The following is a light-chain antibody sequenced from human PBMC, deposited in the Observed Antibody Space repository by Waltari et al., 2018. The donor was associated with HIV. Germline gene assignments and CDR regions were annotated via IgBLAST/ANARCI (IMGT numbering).Light chain of an antibody. V-gene: IGLV7-46*01. CDR2: DTS. Sequence: QAVVTQEPSLTVSPGETVTLTCGSSTGPVPTGHYPYWFQQKPDQVRGALIHDTSRKHSWTPARVSGSLLGDKAALTLTGAQPEDEAEYYCLLSYNGARVFGPGTKVTV. CDR3: LLSYNGARV. CDR1: TGPVPTGHY. J-gene: IGLJ1*01.